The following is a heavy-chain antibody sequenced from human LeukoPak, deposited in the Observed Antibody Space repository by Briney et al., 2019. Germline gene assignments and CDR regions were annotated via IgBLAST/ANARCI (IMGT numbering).Heavy chain of an antibody. J-gene: IGHJ4*02. CDR1: GFIFTGYF. V-gene: IGHV3-7*01. CDR2: IKHDGSEK. Sequence: GGPLRLSCAASGFIFTGYFVSWVRQAPGKGLEWVASIKHDGSEKYYVDPVRGRFTISRDNTKNLLYLQMSSLRAEDTAVYYCATDRGWRTSGYYLYYFEYWGQGTLVTFSS. CDR3: ATDRGWRTSGYYLYYFEY. D-gene: IGHD3-3*01.